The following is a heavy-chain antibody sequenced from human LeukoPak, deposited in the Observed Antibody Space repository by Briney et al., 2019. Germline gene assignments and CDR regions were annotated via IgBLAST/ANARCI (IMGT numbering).Heavy chain of an antibody. V-gene: IGHV4-34*01. CDR1: GGSFSGYY. CDR3: ARRTTYVGWLPSESPSCFDY. D-gene: IGHD5-12*01. J-gene: IGHJ4*02. CDR2: INHSGST. Sequence: SETLSLTCAVYGGSFSGYYWSWIRQPPGKGLEWIGEINHSGSTNYNPSLKSRVTISVDTSKNQFSLKLTSVTAADTAVYYCARRTTYVGWLPSESPSCFDYWGQGTLVTVSS.